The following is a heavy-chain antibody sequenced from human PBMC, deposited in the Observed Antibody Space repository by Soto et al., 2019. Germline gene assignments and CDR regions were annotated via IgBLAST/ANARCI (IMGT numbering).Heavy chain of an antibody. J-gene: IGHJ4*02. CDR1: GFTFSSYG. CDR3: AQETVDTASDY. CDR2: ISYDGSNK. Sequence: QVQLVESGGGVVQPGRSLRLSCAASGFTFSSYGMHWVRQAPGKGLEWVAVISYDGSNKYYADSVKGRFTISRDNSKNTLYLQMNSLRAEDTAVYYCAQETVDTASDYWGQGTLVTVSS. D-gene: IGHD5-18*01. V-gene: IGHV3-30*18.